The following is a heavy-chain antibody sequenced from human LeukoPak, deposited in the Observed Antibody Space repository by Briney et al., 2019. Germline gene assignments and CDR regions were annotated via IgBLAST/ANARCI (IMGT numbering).Heavy chain of an antibody. V-gene: IGHV1-69*13. J-gene: IGHJ4*02. CDR2: IIPIFGTA. CDR1: GGTFSSYA. Sequence: ASVKVSCKASGGTFSSYAISWVRQAPGQGLEWMGGIIPIFGTANYAQKFQGRVTITADESTSTAYMELSSLRSEDTAVYYCAAGAPLYSSSWLNAFDYWGQGTLVTVSS. CDR3: AAGAPLYSSSWLNAFDY. D-gene: IGHD6-13*01.